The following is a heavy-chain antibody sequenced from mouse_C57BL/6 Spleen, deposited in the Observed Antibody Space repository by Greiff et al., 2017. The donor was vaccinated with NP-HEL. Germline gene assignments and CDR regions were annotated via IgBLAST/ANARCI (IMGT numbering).Heavy chain of an antibody. CDR1: GYTFTDYE. CDR3: TNIYYDYEGFAY. D-gene: IGHD2-4*01. Sequence: VKLMESGAELVRPGASVTLSCKASGYTFTDYEMHWVKQTPVHGLEWIGAIDPETGGTAYNQKFKGKAILTADKSSSTAYMELRSLTSEDSAVYYCTNIYYDYEGFAYWGQGTLVTVSA. CDR2: IDPETGGT. V-gene: IGHV1-15*01. J-gene: IGHJ3*01.